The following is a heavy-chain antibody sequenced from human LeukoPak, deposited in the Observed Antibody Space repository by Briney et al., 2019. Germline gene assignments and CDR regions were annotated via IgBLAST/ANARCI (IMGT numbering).Heavy chain of an antibody. V-gene: IGHV3-23*01. CDR1: GFTFSSYG. J-gene: IGHJ1*01. CDR2: IIDSGGGT. Sequence: GGSLRLSCAASGFTFSSYGMSWVRQAPGKGLEWVSSIIDSGGGTFYADSVKGRFTISRDNPKNTLDLQMDSLRADDTAVYYCAKEPTSYTSGWYFQNWGHGALVTVSS. D-gene: IGHD6-25*01. CDR3: AKEPTSYTSGWYFQN.